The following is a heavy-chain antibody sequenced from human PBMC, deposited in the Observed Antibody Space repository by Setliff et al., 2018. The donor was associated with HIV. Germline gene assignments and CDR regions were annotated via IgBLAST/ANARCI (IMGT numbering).Heavy chain of an antibody. CDR2: IKPTGGST. V-gene: IGHV1-46*01. J-gene: IGHJ1*01. CDR1: GYSFTNHY. D-gene: IGHD3-22*01. Sequence: ASVKVSCKPSGYSFTNHYMHWVRQAPGQGLEWMGVIKPTGGSTRNTQKFQGRVTMTRDTSTSTVYMELRSLRSEDSAVNYCVRAYDQDFQHWGQGTVVTVSS. CDR3: VRAYDQDFQH.